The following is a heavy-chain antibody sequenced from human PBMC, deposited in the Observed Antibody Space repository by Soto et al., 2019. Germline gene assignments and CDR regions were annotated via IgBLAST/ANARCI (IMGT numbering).Heavy chain of an antibody. CDR2: IYYSGST. CDR1: GGSISSYY. J-gene: IGHJ6*02. Sequence: SETLSLTCTVSGGSISSYYWSWIRQPPGKGLEWIGYIYYSGSTNYNPSLKSRVTISVDTSKNQFSLKLSSVTAADTAVYYCARGHLWFGELFYYYYGMDVWGQGTTVTVSS. D-gene: IGHD3-10*01. CDR3: ARGHLWFGELFYYYYGMDV. V-gene: IGHV4-59*12.